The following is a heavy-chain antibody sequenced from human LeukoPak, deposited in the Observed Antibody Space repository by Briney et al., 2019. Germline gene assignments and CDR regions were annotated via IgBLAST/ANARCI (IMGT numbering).Heavy chain of an antibody. CDR2: ISYSGTS. V-gene: IGHV4-39*01. Sequence: SETLSLTCTVSGGSISSSDYYWGLIRQPPGKGLEWIGRISYSGTSYYNPSLKRRIIISVDTSNNQFSLKMTSVTAADTAVYFCARLIHSYYYDSSGYYPYYYMDVWGKGTTVTVSS. J-gene: IGHJ6*03. CDR3: ARLIHSYYYDSSGYYPYYYMDV. CDR1: GGSISSSDYY. D-gene: IGHD3-22*01.